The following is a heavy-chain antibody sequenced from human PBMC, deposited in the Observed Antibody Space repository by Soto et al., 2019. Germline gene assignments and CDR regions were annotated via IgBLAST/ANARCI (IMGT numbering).Heavy chain of an antibody. J-gene: IGHJ4*01. V-gene: IGHV3-48*03. CDR1: GFTFSSYE. CDR3: ARVGWNPPHYFDY. CDR2: ISSSGRTK. Sequence: GGSLRLSCAASGFTFSSYEMNWVRQAPGKGLEWVSYISSSGRTKYYADSVKGRFTISRDNAKSSLFLQMNSLRAEDTAVYYCARVGWNPPHYFDYWGHGILVTVSS. D-gene: IGHD1-1*01.